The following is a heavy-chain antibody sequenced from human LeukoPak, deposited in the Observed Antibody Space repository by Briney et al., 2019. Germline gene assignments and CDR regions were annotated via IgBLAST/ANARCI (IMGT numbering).Heavy chain of an antibody. J-gene: IGHJ3*02. V-gene: IGHV3-66*01. Sequence: GGSLRLSCAASGFSVSSNYMTWVRQAPGKGLEWVSIFYRGVNTYYADSVKGRFTISRDNSKNTLDLQMNSLRAEDTAVYYCARVEYDTSSGAFDIWGQGTMVTVSS. CDR3: ARVEYDTSSGAFDI. D-gene: IGHD2/OR15-2a*01. CDR1: GFSVSSNY. CDR2: FYRGVNT.